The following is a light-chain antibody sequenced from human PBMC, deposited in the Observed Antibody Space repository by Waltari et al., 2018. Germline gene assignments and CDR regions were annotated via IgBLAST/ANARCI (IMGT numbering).Light chain of an antibody. CDR2: GAS. Sequence: EIVMTQSPATLSVSPGERATLSCRASQSVSSNLAWYQQKPGQAPRLLIYGASTGATGIPARFSGSGSWTEFTLTISSMQSEDFAVYYCQQYNNWPPAFGQGTKVEIK. V-gene: IGKV3-15*01. J-gene: IGKJ1*01. CDR3: QQYNNWPPA. CDR1: QSVSSN.